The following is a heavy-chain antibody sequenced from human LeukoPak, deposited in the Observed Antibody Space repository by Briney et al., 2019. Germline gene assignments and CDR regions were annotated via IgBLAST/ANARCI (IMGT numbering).Heavy chain of an antibody. Sequence: SVKVSCKASGGTFSSYAISWVRQAPGQGLEWMGGIIPIFGTANYAQKFQGRVTITADESTSTAYMELSSLRSEDTAIYYCARLAGQVSGLVAPTKGYYFDYWGQGTLVTVAS. V-gene: IGHV1-69*01. D-gene: IGHD1-26*01. CDR2: IIPIFGTA. CDR3: ARLAGQVSGLVAPTKGYYFDY. J-gene: IGHJ4*02. CDR1: GGTFSSYA.